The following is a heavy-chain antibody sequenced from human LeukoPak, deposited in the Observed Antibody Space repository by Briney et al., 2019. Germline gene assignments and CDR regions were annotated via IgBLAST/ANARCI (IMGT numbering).Heavy chain of an antibody. V-gene: IGHV4-31*03. J-gene: IGHJ5*02. CDR3: ARAPLGYCSGNTCHRWFDP. D-gene: IGHD2-15*01. CDR2: IYYSGST. Sequence: SETLSLTCTVSGGSISSGDYYWSWIRQHPGKGLEWIGYIYYSGSTSYNPSLKSRVTISVDTSKDQFSLKLSSVTAADTAVYYCARAPLGYCSGNTCHRWFDPWGQGTLVTVSS. CDR1: GGSISSGDYY.